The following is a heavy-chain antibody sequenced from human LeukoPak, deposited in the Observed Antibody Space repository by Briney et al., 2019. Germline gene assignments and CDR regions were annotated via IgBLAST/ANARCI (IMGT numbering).Heavy chain of an antibody. V-gene: IGHV3-23*01. J-gene: IGHJ4*02. CDR3: AKAVAFWSGLDD. CDR1: GLPHRSYA. D-gene: IGHD3-3*01. CDR2: RRGLGGST. Sequence: SGGSVRLSCTPSGLPHRSYAMPGLRQAPGRGLEWVSVRRGLGGSTYYADSVKGRFTNSRDNSTNTLYLQITGLRAQDTAVYFCAKAVAFWSGLDDWGEATLVTASS.